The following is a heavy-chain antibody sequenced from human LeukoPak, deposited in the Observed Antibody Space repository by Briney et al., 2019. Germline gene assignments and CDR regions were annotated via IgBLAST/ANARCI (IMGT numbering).Heavy chain of an antibody. Sequence: SETLSLTCTVSGGSISSITYYWGWIRQPPGKGLEWVGHMYYRGNTFYNPSLKSRVTISVDTSKNQFSLKLSSVTAADTAVYYCARTPGQILWFGESYNWFDPWGQGTLVTVSS. J-gene: IGHJ5*02. CDR2: MYYRGNT. V-gene: IGHV4-39*07. CDR1: GGSISSITYY. CDR3: ARTPGQILWFGESYNWFDP. D-gene: IGHD3-10*01.